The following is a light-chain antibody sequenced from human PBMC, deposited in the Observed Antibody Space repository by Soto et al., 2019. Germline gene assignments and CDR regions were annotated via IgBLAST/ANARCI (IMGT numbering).Light chain of an antibody. CDR3: QQYINWPET. Sequence: EIVMTQSPDTLSVSPGERATLSCRASQSVSSNLAWYQQKPGQAPRLLISGASTRATAIPVRFSGSGSGTEFTLTISSLQSEDFGVYYCQQYINWPETFGQGTKLEIK. J-gene: IGKJ2*01. CDR1: QSVSSN. CDR2: GAS. V-gene: IGKV3-15*01.